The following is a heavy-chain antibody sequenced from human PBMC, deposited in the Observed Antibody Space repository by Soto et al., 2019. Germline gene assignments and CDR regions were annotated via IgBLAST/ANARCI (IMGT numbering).Heavy chain of an antibody. Sequence: QGQLVQSGAEVKKPGASVKVSCKASGQSFTGYFMHWVRQAPGQGLEWMGWINPNSGDTKYSERFEGRVMITRDTDITTVYMEVSGLKSDDTAVYFSARVRVYSYSAWGQGTLVTVSS. V-gene: IGHV1-2*02. CDR1: GQSFTGYF. J-gene: IGHJ5*02. D-gene: IGHD5-18*01. CDR3: ARVRVYSYSA. CDR2: INPNSGDT.